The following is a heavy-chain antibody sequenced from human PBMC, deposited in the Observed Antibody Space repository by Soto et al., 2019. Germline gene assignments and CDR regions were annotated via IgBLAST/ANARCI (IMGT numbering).Heavy chain of an antibody. J-gene: IGHJ4*02. Sequence: QVQLVQSGAEVKKPGASVKVSCKTSGYTFTSYHISWVRQAPGQGLEWMGWISAYNTNTNYTQKFQGRVTMTTDTVTSTAYRELRSLRSDDTAVYYCAIDTPPTDYWGKGTLVTVSS. CDR2: ISAYNTNT. CDR3: AIDTPPTDY. V-gene: IGHV1-18*01. CDR1: GYTFTSYH.